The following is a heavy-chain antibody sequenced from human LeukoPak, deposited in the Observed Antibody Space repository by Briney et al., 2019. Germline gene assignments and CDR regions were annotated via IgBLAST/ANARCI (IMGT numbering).Heavy chain of an antibody. CDR2: INHSGST. CDR1: GGSFSGYY. D-gene: IGHD3-3*01. J-gene: IGHJ5*02. Sequence: SETLSLTCAVYGGSFSGYYWSWIRQPPGKGLEWIGEINHSGSTNYNPSLKSRVTISVDTSKNQFSLKLSSVTAADTAVYYCARGRSYYDFWSGSGHNWFDPWGQGTLVTVSS. CDR3: ARGRSYYDFWSGSGHNWFDP. V-gene: IGHV4-34*01.